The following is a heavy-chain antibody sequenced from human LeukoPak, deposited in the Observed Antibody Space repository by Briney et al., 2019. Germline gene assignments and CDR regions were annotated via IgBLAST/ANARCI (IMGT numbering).Heavy chain of an antibody. CDR3: ARHPKLGYCSSTSCYINYYYYMDV. D-gene: IGHD2-2*02. CDR1: GGSISSYY. V-gene: IGHV4-4*09. J-gene: IGHJ6*03. CDR2: IYTSGST. Sequence: SEPLSLTCTVSGGSISSYYWSWIRQPPGKGLEWIGYIYTSGSTNYNPSLKSRVTISVDTSKNQFSLKLSSVTAADTAVYYCARHPKLGYCSSTSCYINYYYYMDVWGKGTTVTVSS.